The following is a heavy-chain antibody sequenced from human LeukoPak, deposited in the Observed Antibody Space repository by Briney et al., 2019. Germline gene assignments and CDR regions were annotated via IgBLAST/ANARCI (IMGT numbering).Heavy chain of an antibody. J-gene: IGHJ3*02. CDR2: IYYSEST. Sequence: SETLSLTCTVSGGSISSYYWSWIRQPPGKGLEWIGYIYYSESTNYNPSLKSRVTISVDTSKNQFSLKLSSVTAADTAIYYCARWLQLDDAFDIWGQGTMVIVSS. CDR3: ARWLQLDDAFDI. D-gene: IGHD5-24*01. V-gene: IGHV4-59*01. CDR1: GGSISSYY.